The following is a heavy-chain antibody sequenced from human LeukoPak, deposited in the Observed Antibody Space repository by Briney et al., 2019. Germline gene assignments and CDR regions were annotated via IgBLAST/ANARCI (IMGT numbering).Heavy chain of an antibody. D-gene: IGHD6-25*01. CDR2: INPTGGST. Sequence: ASVKVSCKASGYTFPSYFMHWVRQAPGQGLEWMGIINPTGGSTTYAQKFQGRVTMTRDTSTSTVYMELRSLRSDDTAVYYCGRHDGGSGWPWLGIDYWGQGTLVTVSS. J-gene: IGHJ4*02. V-gene: IGHV1-46*01. CDR1: GYTFPSYF. CDR3: GRHDGGSGWPWLGIDY.